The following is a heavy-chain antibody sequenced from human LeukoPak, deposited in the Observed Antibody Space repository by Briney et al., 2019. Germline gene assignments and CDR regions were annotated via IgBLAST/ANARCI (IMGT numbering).Heavy chain of an antibody. V-gene: IGHV1-69*13. CDR1: GGTFSGYA. CDR2: IIPIFGTA. J-gene: IGHJ4*02. D-gene: IGHD2-2*01. Sequence: SVKVSCKASGGTFSGYAISWVRQAPGQGLEWMGGIIPIFGTANYAQKFQGRVTITADESTSTAYIELSSLRSEDTAVYYCARALVPAAYSHFDYWGLGTLVTVSS. CDR3: ARALVPAAYSHFDY.